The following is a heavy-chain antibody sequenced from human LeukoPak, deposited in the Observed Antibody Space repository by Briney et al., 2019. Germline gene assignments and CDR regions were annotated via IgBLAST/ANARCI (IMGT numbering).Heavy chain of an antibody. Sequence: SETLSLTCAVSGGSIRSCYWSWIRQPPGKGLEWIGYIYYSGSTNYNPSLKSRVTISVDTSKNQFSLKLSSVTAADTAVYYCAVAGLSGIDYWGQGTLVTVSS. CDR2: IYYSGST. CDR3: AVAGLSGIDY. J-gene: IGHJ4*02. V-gene: IGHV4-59*01. D-gene: IGHD6-19*01. CDR1: GGSIRSCY.